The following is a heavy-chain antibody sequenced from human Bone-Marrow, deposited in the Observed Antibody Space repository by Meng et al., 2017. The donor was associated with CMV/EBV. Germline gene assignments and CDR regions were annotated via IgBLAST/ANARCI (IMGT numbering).Heavy chain of an antibody. D-gene: IGHD6-6*01. CDR1: GGSISSYY. Sequence: GPLRLSCTVSGGSISSYYWSWIRQPPGKGLEWIGYIYYSGSTNYNPSLKSRVTISVDTSKNQFSLKLSSVTAADTAVYYCARHKSGSSSSRWDDAFDIWGQGTMVTVSS. CDR3: ARHKSGSSSSRWDDAFDI. J-gene: IGHJ3*02. V-gene: IGHV4-59*01. CDR2: IYYSGST.